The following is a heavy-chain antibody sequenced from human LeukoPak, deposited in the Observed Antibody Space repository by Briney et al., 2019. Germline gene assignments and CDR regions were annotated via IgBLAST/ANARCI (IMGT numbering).Heavy chain of an antibody. CDR1: GFTFSSYA. D-gene: IGHD6-25*01. CDR3: ARDRGLIAAIGYFDY. Sequence: PGGSLRLSCAASGFTFSSYAMHWVRQAPGKGLEWVAVISYDGSNKYYADSVKGRFTISRDNSKNTLYLQINSLRAEDTAVYYCARDRGLIAAIGYFDYRGQGTLVTVSS. V-gene: IGHV3-30-3*01. J-gene: IGHJ4*02. CDR2: ISYDGSNK.